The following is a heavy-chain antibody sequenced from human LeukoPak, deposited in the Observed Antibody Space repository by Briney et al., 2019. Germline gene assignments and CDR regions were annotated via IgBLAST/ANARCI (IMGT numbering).Heavy chain of an antibody. CDR1: SGSISSNAYS. Sequence: SETLSLTCAVSSGSISSNAYSWSWIRQPPGKGLEWIGYIYQSGNTYYNPSLKSRVTISIGRSKNQFSLNLSSVTAADTAVYYCARVGNWFGPWGQGTLVTVSS. D-gene: IGHD1-26*01. CDR2: IYQSGNT. V-gene: IGHV4-30-2*01. CDR3: ARVGNWFGP. J-gene: IGHJ5*01.